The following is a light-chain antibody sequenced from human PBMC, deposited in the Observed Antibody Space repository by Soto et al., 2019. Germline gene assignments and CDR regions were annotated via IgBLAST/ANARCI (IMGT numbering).Light chain of an antibody. CDR3: QQAINWPPT. J-gene: IGKJ5*01. CDR1: QSVSSY. Sequence: EIVLTQSPATLSLSPGERATISCRASQSVSSYLAWYQQKPGQAPRLLIYDASSRGTGIPARFSGSGSGTDFTLTISSLEPEDFAVYYCQQAINWPPTFGQGTRLEIK. CDR2: DAS. V-gene: IGKV3-11*01.